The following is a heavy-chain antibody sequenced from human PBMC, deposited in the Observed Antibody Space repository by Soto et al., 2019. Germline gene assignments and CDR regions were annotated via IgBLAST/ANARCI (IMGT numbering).Heavy chain of an antibody. CDR2: INRDGSST. CDR1: GFTFRSYW. D-gene: IGHD1-1*01. J-gene: IGHJ4*02. V-gene: IGHV3-74*01. CDR3: AREIVTTGEYYFDS. Sequence: GGSLRLSCAASGFTFRSYWMHWVRQAPGKGLVWVSRINRDGSSTSYADSVKGRVTISRDTAKNTLYLQMNSLRAEDTAVYYCAREIVTTGEYYFDSWGQGTLVTISS.